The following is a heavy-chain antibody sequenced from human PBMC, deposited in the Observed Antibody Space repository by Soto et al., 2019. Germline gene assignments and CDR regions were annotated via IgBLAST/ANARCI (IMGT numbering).Heavy chain of an antibody. D-gene: IGHD2-15*01. CDR3: ARQYCSGGSCYTLDY. CDR2: INPSGGST. CDR1: GYTFTSYF. Sequence: ASVKVSCKASGYTFTSYFMHWVRQAPGQGLEWMGIINPSGGSTSYAQKYQGRVTMTRDTSTSTDYKGMSSLRSEDTAFYYCARQYCSGGSCYTLDYWGQGTLVTVSS. J-gene: IGHJ4*02. V-gene: IGHV1-46*01.